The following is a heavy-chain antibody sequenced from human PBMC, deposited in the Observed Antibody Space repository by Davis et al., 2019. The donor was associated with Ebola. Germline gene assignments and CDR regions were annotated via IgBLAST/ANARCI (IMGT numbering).Heavy chain of an antibody. V-gene: IGHV3-21*01. CDR2: ISSSSSYI. CDR3: ARGRLAIPADAFDI. J-gene: IGHJ3*02. CDR1: GFTFSSYS. D-gene: IGHD6-19*01. Sequence: GESLKISCAASGFTFSSYSMNWVRQAPGKGLEWVSSISSSSSYIYYADSVKGRFTISRDNAKNSLYLQMNSLRAEDTAVYYCARGRLAIPADAFDIWGQGTMVTVSS.